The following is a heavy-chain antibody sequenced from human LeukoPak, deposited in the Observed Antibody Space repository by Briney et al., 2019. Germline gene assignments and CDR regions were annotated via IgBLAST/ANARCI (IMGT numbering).Heavy chain of an antibody. V-gene: IGHV3-30*18. J-gene: IGHJ4*02. D-gene: IGHD5-18*01. CDR1: GFTFSSYG. CDR3: AKDGSYSYETVY. CDR2: IPYDGSNK. Sequence: GGSLRLSCAASGFTFSSYGMHWVRQAPGKGLEWVAVIPYDGSNKYYADSVKGRFTISRDNSKNTLYLQMNSLRAEDTAVYYCAKDGSYSYETVYWGQGTLVTVSS.